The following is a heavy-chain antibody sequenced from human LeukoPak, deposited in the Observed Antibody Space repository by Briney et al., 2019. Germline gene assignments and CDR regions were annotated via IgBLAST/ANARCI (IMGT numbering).Heavy chain of an antibody. CDR3: ASAAGDSSGYYHESYYFDY. V-gene: IGHV3-21*01. CDR2: ISSSSSYI. D-gene: IGHD3-22*01. Sequence: GGTLRLSCAASGFTFSSYSMNWVRQAPGKGLEWVSSISSSSSYIYYADSVKGRFTISRDNAKNSLYLQMNSLRAEDTAVYYCASAAGDSSGYYHESYYFDYWGQGTLVTVSS. CDR1: GFTFSSYS. J-gene: IGHJ4*02.